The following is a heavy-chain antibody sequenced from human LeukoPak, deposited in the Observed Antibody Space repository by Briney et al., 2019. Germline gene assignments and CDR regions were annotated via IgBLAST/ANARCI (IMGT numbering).Heavy chain of an antibody. V-gene: IGHV4-39*01. Sequence: TSETLSLTCTVSGGSISSSSYYWGWIRQPPGKGLEWIGSIYYSGSTYYNPSLKSRVTISVDTSKNQFSLKLSSVTAADTAVYYCARQRGIAVVDLFDYWGQGTLVTVSS. CDR3: ARQRGIAVVDLFDY. D-gene: IGHD6-19*01. CDR1: GGSISSSSYY. CDR2: IYYSGST. J-gene: IGHJ4*02.